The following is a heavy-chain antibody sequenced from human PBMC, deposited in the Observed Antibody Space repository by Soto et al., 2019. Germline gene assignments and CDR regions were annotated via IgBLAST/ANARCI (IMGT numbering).Heavy chain of an antibody. CDR1: GFTFSSYW. CDR2: VSSDGSST. J-gene: IGHJ6*03. CDR3: ARPAFWSGYTYYYHYMDV. Sequence: GGSLRLSCAASGFTFSSYWMHWVRQAPGKGLVWVSRVSSDGSSTNYADSVKGRFTISRDNAKNTVYLQMSSLRAEDTAVYYCARPAFWSGYTYYYHYMDVWGKGTTVTVSS. V-gene: IGHV3-74*01. D-gene: IGHD3-3*01.